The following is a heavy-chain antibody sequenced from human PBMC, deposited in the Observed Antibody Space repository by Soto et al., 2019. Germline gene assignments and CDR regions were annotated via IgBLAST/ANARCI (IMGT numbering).Heavy chain of an antibody. CDR3: ARGRNPYYYGSGSYSYYYYYMDV. CDR1: GGPFSGYY. Sequence: QVQLQQWGAGLLKPSETLSLTCAVYGGPFSGYYWSWIRQPPGKGLEWIGEINHSGSTNYNPSLQSRVTISVDTSKNPFSLKLSSVTAADTALYYCARGRNPYYYGSGSYSYYYYYMDVWGKGTTVTVSS. CDR2: INHSGST. V-gene: IGHV4-34*01. J-gene: IGHJ6*03. D-gene: IGHD3-10*01.